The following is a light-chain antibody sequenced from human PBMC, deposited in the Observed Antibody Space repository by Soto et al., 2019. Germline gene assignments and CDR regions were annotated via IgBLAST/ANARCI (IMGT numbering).Light chain of an antibody. CDR1: QRVYSN. CDR3: QQYTNWPPNT. CDR2: GAS. Sequence: SPDTLSVSPEESATLSCRASQRVYSNLAWYQQRPGQAPRLLIYGASTRATGVPARFSGRGSGTEFTLTISSLQSEDFAVYYCQQYTNWPPNTFGQGTRLEIK. J-gene: IGKJ5*01. V-gene: IGKV3-15*01.